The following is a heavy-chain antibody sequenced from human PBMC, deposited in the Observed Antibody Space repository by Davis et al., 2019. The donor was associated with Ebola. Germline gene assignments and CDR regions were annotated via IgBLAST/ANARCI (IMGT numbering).Heavy chain of an antibody. V-gene: IGHV3-21*01. CDR2: ISSSSSYI. CDR3: ARGRPDYDFWSGYHDY. Sequence: GESLKISCAASGFTFSSYSMNWVRQAPGKGLEWVSSISSSSSYIYYADSVKGRFTISRDNAKNSLYLQMNSLRAEDTAVYYCARGRPDYDFWSGYHDYWGQGTLVTVSS. CDR1: GFTFSSYS. D-gene: IGHD3-3*01. J-gene: IGHJ4*02.